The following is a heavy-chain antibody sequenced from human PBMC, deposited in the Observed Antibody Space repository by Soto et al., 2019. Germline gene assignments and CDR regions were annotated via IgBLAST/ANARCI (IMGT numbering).Heavy chain of an antibody. Sequence: EVQLVESGGDLVQPGGSLRLSCAASGFTFSSFWLTWVRQAPGKGLEWVANIKEDGSEEYYVDSVKGRFTISRDNAKNSLYLQMNSLRAEDTAVYYCARENNDSAWGAFDIWGQGTMVTVSS. D-gene: IGHD3-16*01. CDR3: ARENNDSAWGAFDI. CDR1: GFTFSSFW. V-gene: IGHV3-7*01. CDR2: IKEDGSEE. J-gene: IGHJ3*02.